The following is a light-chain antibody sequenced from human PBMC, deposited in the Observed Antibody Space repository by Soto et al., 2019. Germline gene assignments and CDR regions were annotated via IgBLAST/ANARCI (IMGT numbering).Light chain of an antibody. Sequence: ETVMTQSPATLSVSPGEGATLSCRASQSISNNLAWYQQKPGQAPRLLICGASIRATGIPARFSGSGSGTEFTLTISSLQSEDFADYYCQQYNNWPLTFGRGTKVEIK. CDR2: GAS. V-gene: IGKV3D-15*01. J-gene: IGKJ4*01. CDR1: QSISNN. CDR3: QQYNNWPLT.